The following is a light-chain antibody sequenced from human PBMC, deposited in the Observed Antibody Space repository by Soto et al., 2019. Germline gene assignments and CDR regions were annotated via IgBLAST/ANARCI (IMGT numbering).Light chain of an antibody. J-gene: IGKJ3*01. Sequence: ELVLTQSPGTLSLSPGERATLSCRASQSVSSSYLAWYQQKPGQAPRLLIYGASSRAIGIPDRFSGSGSGTDFTLTISRLEPEDFEVDYCQQYDNSPALFTFGPGTKVGIK. CDR1: QSVSSSY. CDR3: QQYDNSPALFT. V-gene: IGKV3-20*01. CDR2: GAS.